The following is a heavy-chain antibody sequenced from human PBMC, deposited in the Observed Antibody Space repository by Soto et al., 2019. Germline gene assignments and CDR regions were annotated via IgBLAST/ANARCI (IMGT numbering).Heavy chain of an antibody. Sequence: GGSLRFSCAASGFTFSSYDMHWVRQATGKGLEWVSAIGTAGDTYYPGSVKGRFTISRENAKNSLYLQMNSLRAGDTAVYYCARRAAVAGWGVIDYWGQGTLVTVSS. J-gene: IGHJ4*02. CDR3: ARRAAVAGWGVIDY. V-gene: IGHV3-13*01. D-gene: IGHD6-19*01. CDR1: GFTFSSYD. CDR2: IGTAGDT.